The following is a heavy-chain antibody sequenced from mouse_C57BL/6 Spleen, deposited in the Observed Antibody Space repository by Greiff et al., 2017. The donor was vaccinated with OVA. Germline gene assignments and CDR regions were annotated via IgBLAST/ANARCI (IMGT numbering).Heavy chain of an antibody. Sequence: EVQLVESEGGLVQPGSSMKLSCTASGFTFSDYYMAWVRQVPEKGLEWVANINYDGSSTYYLDSLKSRFIISRDNAKNILYLQMSSLKSEDTATYYCARYYGSFMDYWGQGTSVTVSS. CDR2: INYDGSST. J-gene: IGHJ4*01. V-gene: IGHV5-16*01. CDR1: GFTFSDYY. CDR3: ARYYGSFMDY. D-gene: IGHD1-1*01.